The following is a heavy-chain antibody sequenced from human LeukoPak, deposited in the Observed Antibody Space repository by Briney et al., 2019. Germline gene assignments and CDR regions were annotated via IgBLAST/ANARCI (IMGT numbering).Heavy chain of an antibody. V-gene: IGHV3-30*18. J-gene: IGHJ4*02. D-gene: IGHD3-22*01. CDR2: ISYDGSNK. Sequence: GGSLRLSCAASGFTFSSSWMHWVRQAPGKGLEWVALISYDGSNKYYEDSVQGRFTISRDNSKDTLYLQMNSLRAEDTAVYYCAKTVNYYDSRRLDYWGQGTLVTVSS. CDR1: GFTFSSSW. CDR3: AKTVNYYDSRRLDY.